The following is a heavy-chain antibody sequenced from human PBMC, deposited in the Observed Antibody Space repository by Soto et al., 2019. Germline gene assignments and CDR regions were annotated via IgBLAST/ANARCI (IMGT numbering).Heavy chain of an antibody. Sequence: QVQLVQSGAEVKKPGASVKVSCKASGYTFTSYGISWVRQAPGQGLEWMGWISAYNGNTNYAPKLQDRVTMTTDTSTSTVYMELRSMRSDVTAVYYCARDTRYILVVPAARYYYYGMDVWGQGTTVTVAS. CDR2: ISAYNGNT. V-gene: IGHV1-18*04. D-gene: IGHD2-2*01. J-gene: IGHJ6*02. CDR3: ARDTRYILVVPAARYYYYGMDV. CDR1: GYTFTSYG.